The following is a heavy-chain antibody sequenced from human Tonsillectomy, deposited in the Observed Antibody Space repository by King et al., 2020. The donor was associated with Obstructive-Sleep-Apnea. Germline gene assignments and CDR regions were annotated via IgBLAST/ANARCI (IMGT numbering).Heavy chain of an antibody. D-gene: IGHD6-13*01. Sequence: QLQESGPGLVKPSGTLSLTCVVSGGSISSSNWWSWVRQPPGEGLEWIGGIDHSGSTNYNPSLKSRVTMSVDKSKKPFSLKLSSVTAADTAGYYCARSKLGAAEVDPWGQGTLVTVSS. CDR3: ARSKLGAAEVDP. V-gene: IGHV4-4*02. J-gene: IGHJ5*02. CDR1: GGSISSSNW. CDR2: IDHSGST.